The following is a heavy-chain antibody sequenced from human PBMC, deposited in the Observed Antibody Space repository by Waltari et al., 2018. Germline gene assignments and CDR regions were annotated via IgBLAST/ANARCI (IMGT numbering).Heavy chain of an antibody. CDR3: ALEPRAAPPHNWFDP. CDR2: CDPEDVET. V-gene: IGHV1-24*01. CDR1: GYTLTELS. J-gene: IGHJ5*02. Sequence: QVQLVQSGAEVKKPGASVKVSCKVSGYTLTELSMHWVRQAPGKGLEWMGGCDPEDVETRAEQKFQGRITMTEDTSTDTAYMELSSRRSEDTAVYYCALEPRAAPPHNWFDPWGQGTLVTVSS.